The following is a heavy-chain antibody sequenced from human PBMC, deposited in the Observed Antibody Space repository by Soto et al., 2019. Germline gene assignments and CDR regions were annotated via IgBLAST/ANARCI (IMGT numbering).Heavy chain of an antibody. V-gene: IGHV3-23*01. CDR1: GFSFSPYA. CDR2: ISGSGNKT. CDR3: ARGVRLNFDK. J-gene: IGHJ4*02. D-gene: IGHD4-17*01. Sequence: PVGSLRLSCAASGFSFSPYAMSWFRQAPVKGLEWVSGISGSGNKTYYADSVKGRFTISRDNSKDTLYLQMNSLRAEDTAVYYCARGVRLNFDKWGQGTLVTVSS.